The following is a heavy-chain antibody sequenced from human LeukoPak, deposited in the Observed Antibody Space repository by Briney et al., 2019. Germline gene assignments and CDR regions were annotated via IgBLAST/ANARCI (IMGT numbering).Heavy chain of an antibody. V-gene: IGHV3-7*02. CDR2: IIQDGSAK. J-gene: IGHJ4*02. Sequence: PGGSLRLSCVASGFTFSNYRMSWVRQAPGKGLVWVANIIQDGSAKNYVDSVKGRFTISRDNAKNSLYLQMDSLRAEDTAVYYCARGNYYYWGQGTLVTVSS. CDR3: ARGNYYY. CDR1: GFTFSNYR. D-gene: IGHD1-7*01.